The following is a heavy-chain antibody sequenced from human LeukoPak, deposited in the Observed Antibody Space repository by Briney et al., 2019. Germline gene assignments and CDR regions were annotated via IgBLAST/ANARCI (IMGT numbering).Heavy chain of an antibody. V-gene: IGHV1-2*02. D-gene: IGHD3-3*01. CDR2: INPSSGGT. CDR3: ARLTYYDFWSGYNYAFDI. J-gene: IGHJ3*02. Sequence: GGSVKVSCKASGYTFTGYYMHWVRQAPGQGLEWMGWINPSSGGTNYAQKFQGRVTMTRDTSISTAYMELSRLRSDDTAVYYCARLTYYDFWSGYNYAFDIWGQGTMVTVSS. CDR1: GYTFTGYY.